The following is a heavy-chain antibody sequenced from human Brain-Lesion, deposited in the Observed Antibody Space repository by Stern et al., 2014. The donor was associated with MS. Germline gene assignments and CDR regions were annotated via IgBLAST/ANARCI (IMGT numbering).Heavy chain of an antibody. CDR3: ARHDSVPRPSQLYSARDRGPGYFDY. V-gene: IGHV4-39*01. CDR2: IYYSGFT. Sequence: VQLQESGPGLVKPSGTLSLTCTVSGGSISSSTYYWAWIRQPPGKGLEWIGNIYYSGFTYYNPSLKSRVPISVDMSKNQFSLKLSSVTAADTAIYYCARHDSVPRPSQLYSARDRGPGYFDYWGQGTLVTVSS. D-gene: IGHD1-26*01. J-gene: IGHJ4*02. CDR1: GGSISSSTYY.